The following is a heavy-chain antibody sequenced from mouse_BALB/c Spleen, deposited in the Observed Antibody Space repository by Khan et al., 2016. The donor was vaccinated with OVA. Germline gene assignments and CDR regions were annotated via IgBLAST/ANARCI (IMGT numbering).Heavy chain of an antibody. J-gene: IGHJ2*01. CDR3: ARGNYYGYYFDY. V-gene: IGHV3-2*02. D-gene: IGHD1-1*01. Sequence: EVQLDESGPGLVKPSQSLSLTCTVTGYSITSGYAWNWIRQFPGNKLEWMGYISYSGVTSYTPSLKSRISITRDTSKNQFFLQLNSVTTEDTATYYCARGNYYGYYFDYWGQGTTLTVSS. CDR1: GYSITSGYA. CDR2: ISYSGVT.